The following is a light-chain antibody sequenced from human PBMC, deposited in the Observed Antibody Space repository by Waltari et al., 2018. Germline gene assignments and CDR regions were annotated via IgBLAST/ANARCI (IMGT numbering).Light chain of an antibody. Sequence: EIVLTQSPGTLSLSPGERATLSCSASQSVNTYLAWYQQKPGQAPRLLIYAASTRAAGIPDRFSGSGSGTDFSLTISRLEAEDFAVYYCQHHVRLPATFGQGTKVEIK. CDR2: AAS. CDR1: QSVNTY. CDR3: QHHVRLPAT. J-gene: IGKJ1*01. V-gene: IGKV3-20*01.